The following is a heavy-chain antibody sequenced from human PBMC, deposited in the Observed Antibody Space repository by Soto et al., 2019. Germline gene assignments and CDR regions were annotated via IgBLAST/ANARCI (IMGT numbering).Heavy chain of an antibody. V-gene: IGHV1-8*01. CDR3: ARAGYYYDSSGYPSSVGFDY. D-gene: IGHD3-22*01. CDR2: MNPNSGNT. J-gene: IGHJ4*02. Sequence: GASVKVSCKASGYTFTSYDINWVRQATGQGLEWMGWMNPNSGNTGYAQKFQGRVTMTRNTSISTAYMELSSLRSEDTAVYYCARAGYYYDSSGYPSSVGFDYWGQGTLVTVSS. CDR1: GYTFTSYD.